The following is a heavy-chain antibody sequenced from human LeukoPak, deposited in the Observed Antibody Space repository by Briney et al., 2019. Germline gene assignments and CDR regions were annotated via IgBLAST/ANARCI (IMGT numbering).Heavy chain of an antibody. J-gene: IGHJ4*02. CDR1: GFTVSSNY. Sequence: GGSLRLSCAASGFTVSSNYMSWVRQAPGKGLEGVSVIYSGGSTYYADSVKGRFTISRDNSKNTLYLQMNSLRAEDTAVYYCARDKAAGNAYYFDFWSQGTLVTVPS. D-gene: IGHD6-13*01. CDR3: ARDKAAGNAYYFDF. CDR2: IYSGGST. V-gene: IGHV3-66*02.